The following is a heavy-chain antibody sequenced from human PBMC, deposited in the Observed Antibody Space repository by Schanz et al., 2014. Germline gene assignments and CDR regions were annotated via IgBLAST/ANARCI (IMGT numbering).Heavy chain of an antibody. J-gene: IGHJ6*02. V-gene: IGHV1-69*02. CDR3: TRLRRADPNGFDV. Sequence: QVQLVQSGAEVKKPGSSVKVSCTASGDTFSKYNIMWVRQVPGQGLEWLGRIMPLRGIGNNAWKFQDRLTITADKSMNITYMELSSLGTEDTAVYYCTRLRRADPNGFDVWGQGTTVTVS. D-gene: IGHD6-19*01. CDR2: IMPLRGIG. CDR1: GDTFSKYN.